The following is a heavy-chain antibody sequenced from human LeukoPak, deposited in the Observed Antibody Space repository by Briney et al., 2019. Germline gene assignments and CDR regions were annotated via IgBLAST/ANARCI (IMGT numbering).Heavy chain of an antibody. CDR1: GYTFTSYD. V-gene: IGHV1-8*01. D-gene: IGHD4-17*01. CDR2: MNPNSGNT. Sequence: ASVKVSCKASGYTFTSYDINWVRQATGQGLEWMGWMNPNSGNTGYAQKFQGRVTMTRNTSISTAYMELSSPRSEDTAVYYCARGIYGLHAFDIWGQGTMVTVSS. J-gene: IGHJ3*02. CDR3: ARGIYGLHAFDI.